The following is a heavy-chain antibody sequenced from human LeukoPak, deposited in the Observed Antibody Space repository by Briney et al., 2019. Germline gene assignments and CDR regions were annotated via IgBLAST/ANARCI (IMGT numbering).Heavy chain of an antibody. D-gene: IGHD7-27*01. Sequence: AAVKVSCKASGYTFIHYFIHWVRQAPGQGLEWMGRINSNSGGTEYTQKFQGRVTMTRDTSIPTVYMELSSLTSDDTAVYYCARDLSSTSNWELDYWGQGTLVTVSS. CDR1: GYTFIHYF. V-gene: IGHV1-2*06. J-gene: IGHJ4*02. CDR3: ARDLSSTSNWELDY. CDR2: INSNSGGT.